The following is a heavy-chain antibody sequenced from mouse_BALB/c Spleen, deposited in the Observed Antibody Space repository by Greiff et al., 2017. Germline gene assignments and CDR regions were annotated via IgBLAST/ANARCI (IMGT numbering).Heavy chain of an antibody. CDR2: IRSGSSTN. J-gene: IGHJ2*01. V-gene: IGHV5-17*02. Sequence: EVKLVESGGGLVQPGGSRKLSCAASGFTFSSFGMHWVRQAPEKGLEWVAYIRSGSSTNYYADTVKGRFTISRDNPKNTLFLQMTSLRSEDTAMYYCARKEYDMGCGVDYWGQGTTLTVSS. CDR3: ARKEYDMGCGVDY. CDR1: GFTFSSFG. D-gene: IGHD2-10*02.